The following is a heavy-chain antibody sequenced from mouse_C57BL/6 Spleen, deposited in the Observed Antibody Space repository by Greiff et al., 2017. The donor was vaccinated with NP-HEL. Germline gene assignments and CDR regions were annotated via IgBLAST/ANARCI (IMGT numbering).Heavy chain of an antibody. J-gene: IGHJ4*01. V-gene: IGHV5-17*01. CDR1: GFTFSDYG. CDR3: ARALRVRGRGAMDY. CDR2: ISSGSSTI. D-gene: IGHD3-2*02. Sequence: EVQRVESGGGLVKPGGSLKLSCAASGFTFSDYGMHWVRQAPEKGLEWVAYISSGSSTIYYADTVKGRFTISRDNAKNTLFLQMTSLRSEDTAMYYCARALRVRGRGAMDYWGQGTSVTVSS.